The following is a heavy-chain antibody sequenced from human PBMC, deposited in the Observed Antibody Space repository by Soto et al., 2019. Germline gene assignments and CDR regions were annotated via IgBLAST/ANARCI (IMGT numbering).Heavy chain of an antibody. Sequence: GASVKVSCKASGYTSTSYYMHWVRQAPGQGLEWMGIINPSGGSTSYAQKFQGRVTMTRDTSTSTVYMELSSLRSEDTAVYYCARDLTGTESFDYWGQGTLVTVSS. V-gene: IGHV1-46*01. D-gene: IGHD3-9*01. CDR3: ARDLTGTESFDY. CDR2: INPSGGST. J-gene: IGHJ4*02. CDR1: GYTSTSYY.